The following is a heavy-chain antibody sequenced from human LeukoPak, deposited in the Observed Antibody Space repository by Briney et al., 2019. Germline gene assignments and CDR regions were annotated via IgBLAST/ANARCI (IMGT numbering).Heavy chain of an antibody. Sequence: GGSLRLSCAASGFTFSSYAMSWVRQAPGKGLEWVSAISGSGGSTYYADSVKGRFTISRDNSKNTLYLQMNSLRPEDTAVYYCAKDQDYYGSGSSIFDYWGQGTMVTVSS. CDR2: ISGSGGST. J-gene: IGHJ4*02. CDR3: AKDQDYYGSGSSIFDY. V-gene: IGHV3-23*01. CDR1: GFTFSSYA. D-gene: IGHD3-10*01.